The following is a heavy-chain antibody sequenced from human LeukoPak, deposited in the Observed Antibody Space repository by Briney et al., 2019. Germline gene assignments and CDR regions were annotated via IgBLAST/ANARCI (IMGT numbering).Heavy chain of an antibody. CDR2: ISGYNGNT. D-gene: IGHD2-21*02. J-gene: IGHJ2*01. CDR3: ARGLGVVTAQSEQPKPRYFDL. CDR1: GYTFISYG. Sequence: ASVKVSCKASGYTFISYGISWVRQAPGQGLEWMGWISGYNGNTNYAQNLQGRVTLTTDTSTSTAYMELRSLRSDDTAVYYCARGLGVVTAQSEQPKPRYFDLWGRGTQVTVSS. V-gene: IGHV1-18*01.